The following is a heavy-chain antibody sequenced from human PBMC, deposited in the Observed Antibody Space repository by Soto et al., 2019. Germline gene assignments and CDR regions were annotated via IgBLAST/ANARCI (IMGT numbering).Heavy chain of an antibody. D-gene: IGHD5-12*01. V-gene: IGHV3-23*01. Sequence: EVHLLQSGGDLVQPGGSLRLSCAASGFTFSGYAMSWVRQAPGKGLELVSGISNSGGSTFYADSVKGRFTISRDNSENTLYLQMNSLKDEDTAVYFCAKDQAGGWISHGYDHWGQGSRVDVSA. CDR2: ISNSGGST. J-gene: IGHJ5*02. CDR1: GFTFSGYA. CDR3: AKDQAGGWISHGYDH.